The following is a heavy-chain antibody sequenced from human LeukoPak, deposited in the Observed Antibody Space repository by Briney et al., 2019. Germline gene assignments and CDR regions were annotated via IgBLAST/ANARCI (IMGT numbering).Heavy chain of an antibody. CDR3: AKDRSLLGPLQPDAFDI. D-gene: IGHD2-21*01. CDR2: ISWNSGSI. J-gene: IGHJ3*02. Sequence: GGSLRLSCAASGFTFDDYAMHWVRQAPGKGLGWVSGISWNSGSIGYADSVKGRFTISRDNAKNSLYLQMNSLRAEDTALYYCAKDRSLLGPLQPDAFDIWGQGTMVTVSS. V-gene: IGHV3-9*01. CDR1: GFTFDDYA.